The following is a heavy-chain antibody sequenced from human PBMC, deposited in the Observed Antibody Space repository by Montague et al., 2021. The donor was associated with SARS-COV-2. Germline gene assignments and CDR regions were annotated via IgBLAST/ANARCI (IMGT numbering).Heavy chain of an antibody. CDR1: GGSFSTYS. CDR2: IHHGGCT. D-gene: IGHD3-10*01. J-gene: IGHJ6*03. V-gene: IGHV4-34*01. Sequence: SETLSLTCAVHGGSFSTYSWNWIRQPPGKGLEWIGEIHHGGCTNYNPSLKSRVTISADTSKNQLSLKLTSVAAADTAVYYCARLGDGVVPSPILGVGPYYSYYYMDVWGKGTTVTVSS. CDR3: ARLGDGVVPSPILGVGPYYSYYYMDV.